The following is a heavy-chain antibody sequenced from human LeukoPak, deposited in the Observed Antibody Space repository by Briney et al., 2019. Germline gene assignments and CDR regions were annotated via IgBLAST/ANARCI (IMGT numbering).Heavy chain of an antibody. CDR3: AKDPSDDGSGWSTYYFDY. D-gene: IGHD6-19*01. Sequence: GGSLRLSCAASGFTFSSYSMNWVRQAPGKGLEWVSSISSSSSYIYYADSVKGRFTISRDNAKNSLYLQMNSLRAEDTAVYYCAKDPSDDGSGWSTYYFDYWGQGTLVTVSS. J-gene: IGHJ4*02. CDR1: GFTFSSYS. V-gene: IGHV3-21*01. CDR2: ISSSSSYI.